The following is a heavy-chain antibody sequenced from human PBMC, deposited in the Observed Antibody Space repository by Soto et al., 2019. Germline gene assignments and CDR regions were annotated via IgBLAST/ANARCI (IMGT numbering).Heavy chain of an antibody. CDR3: AKTIVAASGYYFDH. CDR1: GFRFGDSY. V-gene: IGHV3-11*06. CDR2: ISGGSSYT. J-gene: IGHJ4*02. Sequence: QVHLVESGGGLVKPGGSLRLSCAASGFRFGDSYMSWIRQAPGKGLEWVSYISGGSSYTNYADSAEGRFTTSRDNAKGLMSLQMNSLRADDTAVYYCAKTIVAASGYYFDHWGQGNMVTVSS. D-gene: IGHD2-21*01.